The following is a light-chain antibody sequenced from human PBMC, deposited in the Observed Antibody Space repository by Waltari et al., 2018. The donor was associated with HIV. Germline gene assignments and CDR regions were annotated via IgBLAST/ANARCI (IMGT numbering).Light chain of an antibody. Sequence: QPVVTQPPSASGTPGQRVTISCSGSSPNIGSNTVNWHQQLPGTAPKLLIYRNNPRPSGVPVRFSGSKSGTSASLAISRLQSEDEADYYCATWDDSLNAYVVFGGGTKLTVL. CDR2: RNN. CDR1: SPNIGSNT. J-gene: IGLJ2*01. V-gene: IGLV1-44*01. CDR3: ATWDDSLNAYVV.